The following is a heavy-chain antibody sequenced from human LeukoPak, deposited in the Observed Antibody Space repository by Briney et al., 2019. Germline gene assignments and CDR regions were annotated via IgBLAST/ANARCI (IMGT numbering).Heavy chain of an antibody. J-gene: IGHJ5*02. V-gene: IGHV1-2*02. CDR1: DYTFTSYG. CDR3: ATNLRSTGLPYDWFDP. D-gene: IGHD3-9*01. Sequence: ASVKVSCKASDYTFTSYGISWVRQAPGQGPEWMGWINPNSGDTKYAQRFQDRVTMTRDTSTSTLFMELTRLRSDDTAVYYCATNLRSTGLPYDWFDPWGQGTLVTVSS. CDR2: INPNSGDT.